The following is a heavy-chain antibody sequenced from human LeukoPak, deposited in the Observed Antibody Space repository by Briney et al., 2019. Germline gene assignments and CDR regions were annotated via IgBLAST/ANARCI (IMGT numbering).Heavy chain of an antibody. D-gene: IGHD5-24*01. CDR2: INPNSGGT. CDR3: ARAGNGFNRWDNFDY. CDR1: GYTFTDYY. J-gene: IGHJ4*02. Sequence: GASVKVSCKASGYTFTDYYIHWVRQAPGQGLEWMGWINPNSGGTNYAQNFQGRVTMTRDTYITTAYMDLSRLRLDDTAVYYCARAGNGFNRWDNFDYWGQGSLITVSS. V-gene: IGHV1-2*02.